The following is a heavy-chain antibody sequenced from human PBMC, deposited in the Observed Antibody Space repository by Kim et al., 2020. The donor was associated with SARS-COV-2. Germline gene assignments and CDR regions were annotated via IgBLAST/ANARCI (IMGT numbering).Heavy chain of an antibody. CDR2: INHSGST. CDR1: GGSFSGYY. Sequence: SETLSLTCAVYGGSFSGYYWSWIRQPPGKGLEWIGEINHSGSTNYNPSLKSRVTISVDTSKNQFSLKLSYVTAADTAVYYCARGRGSSWYQDWGYYYYGMDVWGQGTTVTVSS. V-gene: IGHV4-34*01. J-gene: IGHJ6*02. D-gene: IGHD6-13*01. CDR3: ARGRGSSWYQDWGYYYYGMDV.